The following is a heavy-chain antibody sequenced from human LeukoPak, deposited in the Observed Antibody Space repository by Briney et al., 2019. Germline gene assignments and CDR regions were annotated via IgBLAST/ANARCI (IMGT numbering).Heavy chain of an antibody. Sequence: GGSLRLSCAASGFTFSSYSMNWVRQAPGKGLEWVSSISGSSTFMYYADSLKGRFTISRDNAKNSLYLQMNSLRAEDTAVYYCARQEMATSGDFDYWGQGTLVTVSS. CDR3: ARQEMATSGDFDY. CDR1: GFTFSSYS. V-gene: IGHV3-21*01. J-gene: IGHJ4*02. D-gene: IGHD5-24*01. CDR2: ISGSSTFM.